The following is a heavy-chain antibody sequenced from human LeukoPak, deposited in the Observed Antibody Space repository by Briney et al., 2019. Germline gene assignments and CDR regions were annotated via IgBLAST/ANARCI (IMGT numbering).Heavy chain of an antibody. CDR1: GGTFSSYA. CDR2: IIPIFGTA. V-gene: IGHV1-69*05. D-gene: IGHD5-24*01. J-gene: IGHJ5*02. CDR3: ASRGTVEMATIYSYNWFDP. Sequence: SVKVSCKASGGTFSSYAISWVRQAPGQGLEWMVGIIPIFGTANYAQKFQGRVTITTDESTRTAYMELSSLRSEDTAVYYCASRGTVEMATIYSYNWFDPWGQGTLVTVSS.